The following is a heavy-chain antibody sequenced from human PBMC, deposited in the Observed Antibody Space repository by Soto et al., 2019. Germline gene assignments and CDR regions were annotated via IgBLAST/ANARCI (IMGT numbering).Heavy chain of an antibody. Sequence: EVQLVESGGGLVQPGRSLRLSCAASGFTFDDYAMHWVRQAPGKGLEWVSGISWNSGSIGYADSVKGRFTISRDNAKNSLYLQMNSLRAEDTALYYCAKDLSSSWYGNYYYGMDVWGQGTTVTVSS. CDR1: GFTFDDYA. CDR2: ISWNSGSI. CDR3: AKDLSSSWYGNYYYGMDV. V-gene: IGHV3-9*01. D-gene: IGHD6-13*01. J-gene: IGHJ6*02.